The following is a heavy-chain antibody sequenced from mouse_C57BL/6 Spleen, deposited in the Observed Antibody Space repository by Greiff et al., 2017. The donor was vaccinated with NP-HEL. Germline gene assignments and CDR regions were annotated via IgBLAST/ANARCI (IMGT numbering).Heavy chain of an antibody. V-gene: IGHV5-17*01. CDR2: ISSGSSTI. Sequence: EVKLVESGGGLVKPGGSLKLSCAASGFTFSDYGMHWVRQAPEKGLEWVAYISSGSSTIYYADTVKGRFPLSRDNAKNTLFLQMTSLRSEDTAMYYCARAPMDYWGQGTSVTVSS. CDR1: GFTFSDYG. J-gene: IGHJ4*01. CDR3: ARAPMDY.